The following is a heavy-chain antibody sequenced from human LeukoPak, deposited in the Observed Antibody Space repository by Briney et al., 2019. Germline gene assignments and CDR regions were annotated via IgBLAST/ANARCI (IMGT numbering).Heavy chain of an antibody. D-gene: IGHD3-16*02. CDR1: GHTFTDYY. V-gene: IGHV1-69-2*01. CDR3: ATLPRRDYDYVWGSYRRELDY. J-gene: IGHJ4*02. Sequence: ASVKISCKVSGHTFTDYYMHWVQQAPGKGLEWMGLVDPEDGETIYAEKSQGRVTITADTSTDTAYMELSSLRSEDTAVYYCATLPRRDYDYVWGSYRRELDYWGQGTLVTVSS. CDR2: VDPEDGET.